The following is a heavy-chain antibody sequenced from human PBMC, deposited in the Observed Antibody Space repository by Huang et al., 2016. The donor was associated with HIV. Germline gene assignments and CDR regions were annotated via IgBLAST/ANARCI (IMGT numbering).Heavy chain of an antibody. CDR2: INDNGYT. CDR1: GGSVSGHY. V-gene: IGHV4-34*01. Sequence: QVQLQQWGAGLLKPSETLSLTCAVYGGSVSGHYWSGIRQPPGKGLEWIAEINDNGYTNYNPSRKSRVTISVHTSRNQFSLKLNSVTAADAAVYYCARASWYEPRSWYFGLWGRGTLVTVSS. CDR3: ARASWYEPRSWYFGL. D-gene: IGHD6-13*01. J-gene: IGHJ2*01.